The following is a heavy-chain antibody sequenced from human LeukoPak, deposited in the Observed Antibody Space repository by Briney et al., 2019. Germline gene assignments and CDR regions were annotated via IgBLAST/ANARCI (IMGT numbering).Heavy chain of an antibody. CDR1: GGSISSGSYY. CDR3: ARDGQDYYILTGYYISLGAFDI. CDR2: IYTSGST. D-gene: IGHD3-9*01. J-gene: IGHJ3*02. V-gene: IGHV4-61*02. Sequence: SETLSLTCTVSGGSISSGSYYWSWIRQPAGKGLEWIGRIYTSGSTNYNPSLKSRVTISVDTSKNQFSLKLSSVTAADTAVYYCARDGQDYYILTGYYISLGAFDIWGQGTMVTVSS.